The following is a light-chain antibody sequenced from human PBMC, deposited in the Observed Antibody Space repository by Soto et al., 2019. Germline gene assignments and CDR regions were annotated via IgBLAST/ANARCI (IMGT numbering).Light chain of an antibody. CDR1: QSVSSSY. V-gene: IGKV3-20*01. J-gene: IGKJ2*01. Sequence: EIVLTQSPGTLSLSPGERATLSCRASQSVSSSYLAWYQQKPGQAPRLLIYGASSRATGIPDRFSGSGSGTDFTLTMSSLEPEDFAVYYCQQYGSSPPHTFGQGTKLEIK. CDR2: GAS. CDR3: QQYGSSPPHT.